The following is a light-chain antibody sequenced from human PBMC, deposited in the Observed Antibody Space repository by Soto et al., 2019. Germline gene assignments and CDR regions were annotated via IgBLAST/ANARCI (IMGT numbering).Light chain of an antibody. Sequence: DVQMTQSPSTLSASVGDRATITCRASQNIGSWLAWYQQRPGKAPNLLIYDASSLEGGVPSRFSGSGSGTEFSLTISSLQPDDFATYYCQQYNNAPVTFGQGTKVEIK. V-gene: IGKV1-5*01. CDR2: DAS. CDR3: QQYNNAPVT. CDR1: QNIGSW. J-gene: IGKJ1*01.